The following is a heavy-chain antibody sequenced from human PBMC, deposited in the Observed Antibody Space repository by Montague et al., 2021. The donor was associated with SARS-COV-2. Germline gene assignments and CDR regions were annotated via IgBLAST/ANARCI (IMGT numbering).Heavy chain of an antibody. D-gene: IGHD3-16*02. Sequence: SETLSLTYAVYGGSFSGYYWSWIRQPPGKGLEWIGEINHSGSTNYNPSLKSRVTISVDTSKNQFSLKLSSVTAADTAVYYCARGWDYVWGSYRYFHWFDHWGQGTLVTVSS. V-gene: IGHV4-34*01. CDR2: INHSGST. CDR1: GGSFSGYY. CDR3: ARGWDYVWGSYRYFHWFDH. J-gene: IGHJ5*02.